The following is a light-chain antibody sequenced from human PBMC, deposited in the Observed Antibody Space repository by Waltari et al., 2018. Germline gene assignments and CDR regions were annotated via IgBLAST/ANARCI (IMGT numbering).Light chain of an antibody. CDR3: QQSYSTPLT. Sequence: DIQMTQSPSSLSASVGDRVPITCRASQSIHSYLNWYQQKPGKAPKLLIYAASSLQSGVPSRFSGSGSGTDFTLTISSLQPEDFATYYCQQSYSTPLTFGPGTKVDI. J-gene: IGKJ3*01. V-gene: IGKV1-39*01. CDR2: AAS. CDR1: QSIHSY.